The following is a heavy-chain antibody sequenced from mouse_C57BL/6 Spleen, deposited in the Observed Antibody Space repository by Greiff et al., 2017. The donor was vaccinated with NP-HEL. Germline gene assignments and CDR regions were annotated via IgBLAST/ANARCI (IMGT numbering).Heavy chain of an antibody. CDR2: ISYDGSN. CDR3: ARDQDYGGFAY. J-gene: IGHJ3*01. D-gene: IGHD2-4*01. Sequence: EVKLQESGPGLVKPSQSLSLTCSVTGYSITSGYYWNWIRQFPGNKLEWMGYISYDGSNNYNPSLKNRISITRDTSKNQFFLKLNSVTTEDTATYYCARDQDYGGFAYWGQGTLVTVSA. CDR1: GYSITSGYY. V-gene: IGHV3-6*01.